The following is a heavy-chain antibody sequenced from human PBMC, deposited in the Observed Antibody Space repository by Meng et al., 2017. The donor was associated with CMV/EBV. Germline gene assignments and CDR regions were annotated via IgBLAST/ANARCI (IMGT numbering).Heavy chain of an antibody. CDR3: ARHGDTAMVVGIDY. D-gene: IGHD5-18*01. V-gene: IGHV4-4*07. CDR1: GGSISSYY. Sequence: QVQLQESGQGLVKPSETLSLTCTVSGGSISSYYWSWIRQLAGKGLEWIGRIYTSGSTNYNPSLKSRVTMSVDTSKNQFSLKLSSVTAADTAVYYCARHGDTAMVVGIDYWGQGTLVTVSS. CDR2: IYTSGST. J-gene: IGHJ4*02.